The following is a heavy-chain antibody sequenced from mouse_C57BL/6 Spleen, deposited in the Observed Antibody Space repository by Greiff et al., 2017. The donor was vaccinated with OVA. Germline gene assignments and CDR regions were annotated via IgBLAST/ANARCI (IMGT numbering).Heavy chain of an antibody. V-gene: IGHV5-4*01. CDR2: ISDGGSYT. D-gene: IGHD2-4*01. CDR1: GFTFSSYA. Sequence: EVNVVESGGGLVKPGGSLKLSCAASGFTFSSYAMSWVRQTPEKRLEWVATISDGGSYTYYPDNVKGRFTISRDNAKNNLYLQMSHLKSADTAMYYCAREGDYDDYAIDYWCQVTPVTVSS. CDR3: AREGDYDDYAIDY. J-gene: IGHJ4*01.